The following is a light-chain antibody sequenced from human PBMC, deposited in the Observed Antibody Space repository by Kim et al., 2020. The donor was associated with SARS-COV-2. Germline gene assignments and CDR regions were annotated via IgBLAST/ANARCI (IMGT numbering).Light chain of an antibody. CDR3: QSYDNDNHGV. J-gene: IGLJ3*02. CDR2: GDD. CDR1: SGSIASKY. V-gene: IGLV6-57*03. Sequence: KAVSRSCARSSGSIASKYVQWYQRRAGSAPTTLIYGDDQRPSGVPDRFSASIDTSSNSASLIISGLKTEDEADYYCQSYDNDNHGVFGGGTQLTVL.